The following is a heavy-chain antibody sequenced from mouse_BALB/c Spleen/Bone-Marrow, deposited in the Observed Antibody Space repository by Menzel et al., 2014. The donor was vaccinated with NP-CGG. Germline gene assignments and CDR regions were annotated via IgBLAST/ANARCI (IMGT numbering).Heavy chain of an antibody. CDR3: ARRKWDEGDAMDY. J-gene: IGHJ4*01. Sequence: EVQLVESGPELVKPGASMKISCKASGYSFTGYTMNWVKQSHGKNLEWIGLINPYNGGTTYNQKFKGKATLIVDKSSSTAYMELLSLTSEGSVVYFSARRKWDEGDAMDYWGQGTSVTVSS. D-gene: IGHD4-1*01. CDR2: INPYNGGT. V-gene: IGHV1-18*01. CDR1: GYSFTGYT.